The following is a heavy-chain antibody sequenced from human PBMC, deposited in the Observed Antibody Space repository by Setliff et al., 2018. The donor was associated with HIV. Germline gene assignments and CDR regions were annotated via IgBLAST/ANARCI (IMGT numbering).Heavy chain of an antibody. CDR3: ARGLSFYDPGGFDY. J-gene: IGHJ4*02. CDR1: GGSISSGDYY. V-gene: IGHV4-31*03. D-gene: IGHD3-22*01. CDR2: IFHSGDT. Sequence: SETLSLTCTVSGGSISSGDYYWHWIRQHPEKALEWIGYIFHSGDTYYNPSLKSRISMSVDTSKNQFSLKLSSVTAADTAVYYCARGLSFYDPGGFDYWGQGTLVTVSS.